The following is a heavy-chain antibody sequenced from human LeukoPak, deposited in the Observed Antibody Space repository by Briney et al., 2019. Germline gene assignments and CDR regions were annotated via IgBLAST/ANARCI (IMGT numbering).Heavy chain of an antibody. J-gene: IGHJ6*04. V-gene: IGHV3-30*02. D-gene: IGHD5-18*01. CDR3: AKDQRSWIQLWLMDV. CDR2: IRFDGRNK. Sequence: GGFLRLSCAASGFTFSNYGIHWVRQAPGKGLEWVAFIRFDGRNKYYADSVQGRFTISRDNSKNTLYLQMNSLRAEDTAVYYCAKDQRSWIQLWLMDVWGKGTTVTVSS. CDR1: GFTFSNYG.